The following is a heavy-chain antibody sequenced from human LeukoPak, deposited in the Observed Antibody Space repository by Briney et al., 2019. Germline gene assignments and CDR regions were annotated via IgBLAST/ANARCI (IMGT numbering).Heavy chain of an antibody. CDR2: ISSSGSTI. V-gene: IGHV3-48*03. CDR3: ARDRGGSSSWFRFDY. J-gene: IGHJ4*02. CDR1: GFTFSSYE. D-gene: IGHD6-13*01. Sequence: GGSLRLSCAASGFTFSSYEMNWVRQAPGKGLEWVSYISSSGSTIYYADSVKGRFTISRDNAKNSMYLQMNSLRAEDTAVYYRARDRGGSSSWFRFDYWGQGTLVTVSS.